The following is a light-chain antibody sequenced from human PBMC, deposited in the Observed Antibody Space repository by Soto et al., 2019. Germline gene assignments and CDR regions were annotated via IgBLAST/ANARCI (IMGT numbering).Light chain of an antibody. CDR3: VSYTSRTTYV. CDR2: DVA. J-gene: IGLJ1*01. V-gene: IGLV2-14*03. Sequence: QSALTQPASVSGSPGQSITISCTGTSSDVGGSNFVSWYQQHPCKPPKLIIYDVANRPSGVSNRFSGSKSGSTASLIISRLQTEDEADYYCVSYTSRTTYVFGTGTKVTV. CDR1: SSDVGGSNF.